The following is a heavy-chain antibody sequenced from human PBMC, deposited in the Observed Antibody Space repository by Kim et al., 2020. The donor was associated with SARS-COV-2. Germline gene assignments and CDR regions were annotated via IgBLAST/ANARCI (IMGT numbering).Heavy chain of an antibody. V-gene: IGHV1-3*01. CDR1: GYTFKSYP. J-gene: IGHJ4*02. CDR3: ARDMDPTVYDY. CDR2: VNAANDET. D-gene: IGHD4-4*01. Sequence: ASVKVSCKAYGYTFKSYPIHWLRQAPGQRPEWMGWVNAANDETQYSQKFQGRVTITRDTSANTAYMELRRLTTKDTAIYYCARDMDPTVYDYWGQGTLVTVS.